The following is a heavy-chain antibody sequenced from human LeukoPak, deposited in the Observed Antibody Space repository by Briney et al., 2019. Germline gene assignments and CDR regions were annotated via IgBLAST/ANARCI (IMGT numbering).Heavy chain of an antibody. CDR3: ARLSPYYDSSGYWGGYYFDY. J-gene: IGHJ4*02. CDR1: GGSISSYY. CDR2: IYYSGST. Sequence: SETLSLTCTVSGGSISSYYWSWIRQPPGKGLEWIGYIYYSGSTYYNPSLKSRVTISVDTSKNQFSLKLSSVTAADTAVYYCARLSPYYDSSGYWGGYYFDYWGQGTLVTVSS. D-gene: IGHD3-22*01. V-gene: IGHV4-59*08.